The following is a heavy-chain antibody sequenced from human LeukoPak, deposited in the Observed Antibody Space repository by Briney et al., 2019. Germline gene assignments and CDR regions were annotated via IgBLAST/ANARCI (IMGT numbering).Heavy chain of an antibody. J-gene: IGHJ3*02. Sequence: ASVKVSCKASGYTFTGYYMHWVRQAPGQGLEWMGWISAYNGNTNYAQKLQGRVTMTTDTSTRTAYMELRSLRSDDTAVYYCARDQGPGDFDIWGQGTMVTVSS. CDR3: ARDQGPGDFDI. CDR2: ISAYNGNT. CDR1: GYTFTGYY. V-gene: IGHV1-18*04. D-gene: IGHD3-10*01.